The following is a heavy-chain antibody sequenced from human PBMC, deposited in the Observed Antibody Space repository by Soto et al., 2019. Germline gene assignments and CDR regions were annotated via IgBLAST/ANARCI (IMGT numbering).Heavy chain of an antibody. V-gene: IGHV4-59*01. Sequence: SETLSLTCTVSGGSISSYYWSWIRQPPGKGLEWIGYIYYTGLSNSNPSLNSRVTMSVDTSKNQFSLKLSSVTAADTAVYYCACHSRQLPLFDIWGQEALLTVSS. D-gene: IGHD6-13*01. CDR2: IYYTGLS. CDR1: GGSISSYY. J-gene: IGHJ4*02. CDR3: ACHSRQLPLFDI.